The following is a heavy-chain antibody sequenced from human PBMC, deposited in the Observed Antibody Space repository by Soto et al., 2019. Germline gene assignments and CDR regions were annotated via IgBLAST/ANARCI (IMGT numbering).Heavy chain of an antibody. CDR1: GFTFSNFG. CDR2: ISYDGSDE. J-gene: IGHJ4*02. CDR3: ATTSSAYGVNYYDSSGYGY. V-gene: IGHV3-30*03. D-gene: IGHD3-22*01. Sequence: PGGSLRLSCAASGFTFSNFGMHWVRQAPGKGLEWVAVISYDGSDEYHADSVKGRFTISRDNSQNTLYLQMNSLRAEDTAVYYCATTSSAYGVNYYDSSGYGYWGQRTLVTVSS.